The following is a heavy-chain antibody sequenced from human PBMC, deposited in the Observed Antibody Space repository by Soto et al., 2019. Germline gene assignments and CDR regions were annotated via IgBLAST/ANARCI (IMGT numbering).Heavy chain of an antibody. CDR1: GGSFSGYY. Sequence: ETLSLTCAVYGGSFSGYYWSWIRQPPGKGLEWIGEINHSGSTNYNPSLKSRVTISVDTSKNQFSLKLSSVTAADTAVYYCARGYSSGWYLWGAFDIWGQGTMVTVSS. V-gene: IGHV4-34*01. CDR2: INHSGST. D-gene: IGHD6-19*01. J-gene: IGHJ3*02. CDR3: ARGYSSGWYLWGAFDI.